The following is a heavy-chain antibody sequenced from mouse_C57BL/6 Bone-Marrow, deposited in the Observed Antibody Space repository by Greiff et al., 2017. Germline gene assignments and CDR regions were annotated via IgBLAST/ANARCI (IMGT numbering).Heavy chain of an antibody. Sequence: QVQLQQPGAELVMPGASVKLSCKASGYTFTSYWMHWVKQRPGQGLEWIGEIDPSDSYTNYNQKFKGQYTLPVAKSSSTAYMPLSSLTSEDSAVYYCARDYYDVPQNYAMDYWGQGTSVTVSS. J-gene: IGHJ4*01. CDR3: ARDYYDVPQNYAMDY. CDR1: GYTFTSYW. CDR2: IDPSDSYT. D-gene: IGHD2-4*01. V-gene: IGHV1-69*01.